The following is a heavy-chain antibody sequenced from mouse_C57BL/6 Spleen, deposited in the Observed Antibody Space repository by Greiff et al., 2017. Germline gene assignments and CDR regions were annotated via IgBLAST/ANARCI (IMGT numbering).Heavy chain of an antibody. V-gene: IGHV3-6*01. CDR3: ARGLYSNYGGFAY. J-gene: IGHJ3*01. CDR2: ISYDGSN. CDR1: GYSITSGYY. D-gene: IGHD2-5*01. Sequence: EVQLQQSGPGLVKPSQSLSLTCSVTGYSITSGYYWNWIRQFPGNKLEWMGYISYDGSNNYNPSLKNRISITRDTSKNQFFLKLNSVTTEDTATYYCARGLYSNYGGFAYWGQGTLVTVSA.